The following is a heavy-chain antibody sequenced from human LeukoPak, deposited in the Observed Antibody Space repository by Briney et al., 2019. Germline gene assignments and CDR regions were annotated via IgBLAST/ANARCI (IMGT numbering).Heavy chain of an antibody. V-gene: IGHV3-49*04. D-gene: IGHD3-16*01. CDR3: TSPFGGPIPYYGMDV. J-gene: IGHJ6*04. Sequence: GGSLRLSCTASGFTFGDYAMSWVRQAPGKGLEWVGFIRSKAYGGTTEYAASVKGRFTISRDDSKSIAYLQMYSLKTEDTAVYYCTSPFGGPIPYYGMDVWGKGTTVTVSS. CDR1: GFTFGDYA. CDR2: IRSKAYGGTT.